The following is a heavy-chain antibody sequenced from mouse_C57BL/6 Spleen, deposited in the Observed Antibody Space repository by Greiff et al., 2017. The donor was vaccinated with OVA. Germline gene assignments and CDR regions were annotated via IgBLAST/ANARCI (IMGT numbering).Heavy chain of an antibody. D-gene: IGHD2-1*01. J-gene: IGHJ2*01. CDR3: ARRESYGTFEY. CDR2: IDPSDSYT. Sequence: QVQLQQPGAELVMPGASVKLSCKASGYTFTSYWMHWVKQRPGQGLEWIGEIDPSDSYTNYNQKFKGKSTLTVDKSSSTAYMQLSSLTSEDSAVSYCARRESYGTFEYWGKGTTLTVSS. CDR1: GYTFTSYW. V-gene: IGHV1-69*01.